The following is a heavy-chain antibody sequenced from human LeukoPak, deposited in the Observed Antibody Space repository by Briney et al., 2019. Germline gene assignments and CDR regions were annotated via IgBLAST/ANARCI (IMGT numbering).Heavy chain of an antibody. J-gene: IGHJ4*02. Sequence: GGSLRLSCAASGFTFSDYYMSWIRQAPGKGLEWVSYISSSSSYTNYADSVKGRFTISRDNAKNSLYLQMNSLRAEDTAVYYCARGSLHSAYGFDYWGQGTLVTVSS. CDR2: ISSSSSYT. CDR3: ARGSLHSAYGFDY. D-gene: IGHD5-12*01. CDR1: GFTFSDYY. V-gene: IGHV3-11*06.